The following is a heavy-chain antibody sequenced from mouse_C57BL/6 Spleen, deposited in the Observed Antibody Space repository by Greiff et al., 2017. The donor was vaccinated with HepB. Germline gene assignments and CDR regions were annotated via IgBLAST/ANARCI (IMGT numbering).Heavy chain of an antibody. CDR2: IYPGSGST. D-gene: IGHD2-4*01. CDR1: GYTFTSYW. V-gene: IGHV1-55*01. Sequence: QVQLQQPGAELVKPGASVKMSCKASGYTFTSYWITWVKQRPGQGLEWIGDIYPGSGSTNYNEKFKSKATLTVDTSSSTAYMQLSSLTSEDSAVYYCARLYDYDGRDAMDYWGQGTSVTVSS. CDR3: ARLYDYDGRDAMDY. J-gene: IGHJ4*01.